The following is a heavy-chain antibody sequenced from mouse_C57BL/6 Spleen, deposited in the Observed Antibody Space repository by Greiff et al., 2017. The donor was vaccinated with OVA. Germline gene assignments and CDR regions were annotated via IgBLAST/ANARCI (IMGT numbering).Heavy chain of an antibody. V-gene: IGHV5-16*01. CDR1: GFTFSDYY. D-gene: IGHD4-1*01. CDR3: ARDALGRNFDY. CDR2: INYDGSST. J-gene: IGHJ2*01. Sequence: EVQLVESEGGLVQPGSSMKLSCTASGFTFSDYYMAWVRQVPEKGLEWVANINYDGSSTYYLDSLKSRFIISRDNAKNILYLQMSSLKSEDTATYYCARDALGRNFDYWGKGTTLTVSS.